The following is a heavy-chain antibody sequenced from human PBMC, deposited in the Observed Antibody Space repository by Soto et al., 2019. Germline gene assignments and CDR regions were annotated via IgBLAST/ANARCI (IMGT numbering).Heavy chain of an antibody. CDR3: AADLSWYDSSVLTYSHSNGMYV. CDR1: GFTFTSSA. Sequence: SVTVSCKASGFTFTSSAVQWVRQARGQRLEWIGWIVVGSGNTNYAQKFQERVTITRDLSTSTAYMELSILRSEDTAVDYCAADLSWYDSSVLTYSHSNGMYVWCQGTAVTVS. CDR2: IVVGSGNT. D-gene: IGHD3-22*01. V-gene: IGHV1-58*01. J-gene: IGHJ6*02.